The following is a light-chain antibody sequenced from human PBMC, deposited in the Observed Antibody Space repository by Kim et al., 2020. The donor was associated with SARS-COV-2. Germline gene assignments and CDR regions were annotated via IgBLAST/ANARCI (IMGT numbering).Light chain of an antibody. CDR2: DVN. CDR3: CSYAGNYKVI. CDR1: SGDVGCYNY. Sequence: QSDAHSCTGTSGDVGCYNYVSWCQQHPGGAPPLMIYDVNKRPSGVPDRFSGAESGGTASLTISGLQAEDEADYYCCSYAGNYKVIFGGGTKLTVL. V-gene: IGLV2-11*01. J-gene: IGLJ2*01.